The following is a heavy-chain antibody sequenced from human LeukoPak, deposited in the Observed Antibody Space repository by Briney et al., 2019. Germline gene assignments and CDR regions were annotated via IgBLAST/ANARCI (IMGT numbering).Heavy chain of an antibody. D-gene: IGHD3-22*01. Sequence: GGSLRLSCAASGFTFSSYWMSWVRQAPGKGLEWVANIKQDGSEKYYVDSVKGRFTISRDNAKNSLYLQMNSLRAEDTAVYYCARDKQPYDSSGDLGYWGQGTLVTVSS. CDR2: IKQDGSEK. CDR1: GFTFSSYW. V-gene: IGHV3-7*01. J-gene: IGHJ4*02. CDR3: ARDKQPYDSSGDLGY.